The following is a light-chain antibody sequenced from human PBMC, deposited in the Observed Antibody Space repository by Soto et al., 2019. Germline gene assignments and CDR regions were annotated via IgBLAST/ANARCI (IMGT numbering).Light chain of an antibody. CDR1: QSVSSY. J-gene: IGKJ3*01. CDR3: LQRSNCPLT. Sequence: EIVLTQSPATLSLSPGERATLSCRASQSVSSYLVWYQQKPGQPPTVLIYDASNRATGIPARFSGSGSGTDFTLTISSLEPEDFAVYYCLQRSNCPLTFGPGTKIDLK. CDR2: DAS. V-gene: IGKV3-11*01.